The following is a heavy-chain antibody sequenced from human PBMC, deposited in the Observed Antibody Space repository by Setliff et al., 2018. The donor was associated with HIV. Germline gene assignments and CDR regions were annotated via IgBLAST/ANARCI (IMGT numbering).Heavy chain of an antibody. V-gene: IGHV7-4-1*02. Sequence: ASVKVSCKASGYTFTDYFMHWVRQAPGQGLEWMGWINTNTATPIYAQAFTGRFVFSLDTSVSTAYLQISNLKAEDTAVYYCARDNSLGSSADYVPPWFDPWGQGTLVTVSS. D-gene: IGHD2-15*01. CDR1: GYTFTDYF. CDR2: INTNTATP. CDR3: ARDNSLGSSADYVPPWFDP. J-gene: IGHJ5*02.